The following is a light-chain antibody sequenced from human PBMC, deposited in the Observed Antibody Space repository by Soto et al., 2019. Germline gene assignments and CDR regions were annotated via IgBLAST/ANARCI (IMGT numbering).Light chain of an antibody. J-gene: IGKJ4*01. CDR2: AAS. CDR1: QSISSY. CDR3: QQSSSTPLT. V-gene: IGKV1-39*01. Sequence: DIQMTQSPSSLSASVGDRVTITCRASQSISSYLNWYQQKPGKAPNLLIYAASSLQSGVPSRFSGSGSRTDFTLTISSLQPEDFATYYCQQSSSTPLTFGGGTKVEIK.